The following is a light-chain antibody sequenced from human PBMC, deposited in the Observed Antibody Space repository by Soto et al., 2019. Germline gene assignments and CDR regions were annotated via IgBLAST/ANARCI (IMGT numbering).Light chain of an antibody. Sequence: QSALTQPASVSGSPGQSITISCTGTRSDVGGFDYGSWYQQHPGEAPKLIIYEVTHPPSGVCNRFSGSKSGNTASLTIFWLQAEDEAAYYCRSYTRIAPGVFGGGTKVTVL. CDR2: EVT. V-gene: IGLV2-14*01. CDR3: RSYTRIAPGV. J-gene: IGLJ3*02. CDR1: RSDVGGFDY.